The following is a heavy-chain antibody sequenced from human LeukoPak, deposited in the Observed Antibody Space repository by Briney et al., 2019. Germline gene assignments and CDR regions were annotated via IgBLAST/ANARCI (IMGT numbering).Heavy chain of an antibody. CDR1: GYTFTSYG. Sequence: ASVKVSCKASGYTFTSYGISWVRQAPGQGLEWMGWIGAYNGNTNYAQKLQGRVTMTTDTSTSTAYMELRSLRSDDTAVYYCARDFESEEWELLPGDYWGQGTLVTVSS. CDR3: ARDFESEEWELLPGDY. CDR2: IGAYNGNT. V-gene: IGHV1-18*01. D-gene: IGHD1-26*01. J-gene: IGHJ4*02.